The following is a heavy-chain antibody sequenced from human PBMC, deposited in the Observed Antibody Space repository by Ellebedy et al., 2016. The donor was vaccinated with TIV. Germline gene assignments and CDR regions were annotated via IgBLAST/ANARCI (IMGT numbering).Heavy chain of an antibody. J-gene: IGHJ6*02. CDR3: ARGGEVTRYYYYYGMDV. CDR2: IYYSGST. V-gene: IGHV4-39*07. Sequence: GSLRLSXTVSGGSISSSSYYWGWIRQPPGKGLEWIGSIYYSGSTYYNPSLKSRVTISVDTSKNQFSLKLSSVTAADTAVYYCARGGEVTRYYYYYGMDVWGQGTTVTVSS. D-gene: IGHD2-21*02. CDR1: GGSISSSSYY.